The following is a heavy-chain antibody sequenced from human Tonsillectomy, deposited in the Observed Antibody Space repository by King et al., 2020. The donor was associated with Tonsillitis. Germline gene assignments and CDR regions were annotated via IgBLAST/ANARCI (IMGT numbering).Heavy chain of an antibody. J-gene: IGHJ4*02. CDR1: GYSFTSYW. V-gene: IGHV5-10-1*03. Sequence: QLVQSGAEVKKPGESLRISCKGSGYSFTSYWISWVRQMPGKGLEWMGRIDPSDSYTNYSPSFQGHVTISADKSISTAYLQWSSPTASDTAMYDCARANYDILTGYGEYWGQGPLVTVSS. CDR2: IDPSDSYT. CDR3: ARANYDILTGYGEY. D-gene: IGHD3-9*01.